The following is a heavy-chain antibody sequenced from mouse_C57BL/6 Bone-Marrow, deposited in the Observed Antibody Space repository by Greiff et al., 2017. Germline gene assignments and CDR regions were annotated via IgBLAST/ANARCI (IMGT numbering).Heavy chain of an antibody. CDR1: GYTFTSYW. J-gene: IGHJ4*01. CDR2: IDPNSGGT. V-gene: IGHV1-72*01. D-gene: IGHD1-1*01. CDR3: ARYLRDRYYYGSRGYAMDY. Sequence: QVQLQQSGAELVKPGASVKLSCKASGYTFTSYWMHWVKQRPGRGLEWIGRIDPNSGGTKYNEKFKSKATLTVDKPSSTAYMQLSSLTSEDSAVYYCARYLRDRYYYGSRGYAMDYWGQGTSVTVSS.